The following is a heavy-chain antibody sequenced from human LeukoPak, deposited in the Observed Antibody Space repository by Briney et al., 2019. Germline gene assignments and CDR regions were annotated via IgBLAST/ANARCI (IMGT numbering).Heavy chain of an antibody. J-gene: IGHJ3*02. CDR1: GFTFSSYG. V-gene: IGHV3-33*01. D-gene: IGHD2-15*01. Sequence: GGSLRLSCAASGFTFSSYGMHWVRQAPGKGLEWVAVIWYDGSNKYYADSVKGRFTISRDNSKNTLYLQMNSLRAEDTAVYYCARDSIYCSGGSCKHDAFDIWGQGTMVTVSS. CDR2: IWYDGSNK. CDR3: ARDSIYCSGGSCKHDAFDI.